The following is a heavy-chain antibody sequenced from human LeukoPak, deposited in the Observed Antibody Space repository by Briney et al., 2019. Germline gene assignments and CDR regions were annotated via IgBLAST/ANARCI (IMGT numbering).Heavy chain of an antibody. V-gene: IGHV4-59*12. Sequence: SETLSLTCTVSGGSISSYYWSWVRQPPGKGLEWIGEIYHSGSTNYNPSLKSRVTISVDKSKNQFSLKLSSVTAADTAVYYCARATAGRIDYWGQGTLVTVSS. D-gene: IGHD6-13*01. CDR1: GGSISSYY. CDR3: ARATAGRIDY. J-gene: IGHJ4*02. CDR2: IYHSGST.